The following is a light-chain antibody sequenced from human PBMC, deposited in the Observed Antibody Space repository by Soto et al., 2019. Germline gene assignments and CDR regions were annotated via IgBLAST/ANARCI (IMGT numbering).Light chain of an antibody. J-gene: IGKJ4*01. V-gene: IGKV3-11*01. Sequence: TVMTQSLGTLSVSPGERATLSCRASQSVGTNLAWYQQRPGQAPRLLIYDASNRATGIPVRFSGSGSGTDFTLTISSLEPEDFAVYYCQQRSSWPLTFGGGTKVDTK. CDR2: DAS. CDR3: QQRSSWPLT. CDR1: QSVGTN.